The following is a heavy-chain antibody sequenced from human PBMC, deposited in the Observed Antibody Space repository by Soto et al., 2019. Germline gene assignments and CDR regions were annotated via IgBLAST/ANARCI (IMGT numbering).Heavy chain of an antibody. V-gene: IGHV3-9*01. Sequence: EVQLVESGGGLVQPGRSLRLSCAASGFTFDDYAMHWVRQAPGKGLEWVSGISWNSGSIGYADSVKGRFTISRDNAKNSLYLQMNSLGAEDTALYYCAKDRDSSGWYGGFDYWGQGTLVTVSS. D-gene: IGHD6-19*01. J-gene: IGHJ4*02. CDR3: AKDRDSSGWYGGFDY. CDR2: ISWNSGSI. CDR1: GFTFDDYA.